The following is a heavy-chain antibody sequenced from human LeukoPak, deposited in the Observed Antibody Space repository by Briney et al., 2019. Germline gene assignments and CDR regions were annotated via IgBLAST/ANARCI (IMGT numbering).Heavy chain of an antibody. CDR1: GGSIHNYL. Sequence: PSETLSLTCSVSGGSIHNYLWSWIRQPPGRGLEWIGYIYYSGSPNYNPSLKSRVTISGDTSKNQFSLNLDSVSAADTAVYYCARGGEVGASLFDYWGQGILVTVSS. CDR2: IYYSGSP. J-gene: IGHJ4*02. D-gene: IGHD1-26*01. V-gene: IGHV4-59*01. CDR3: ARGGEVGASLFDY.